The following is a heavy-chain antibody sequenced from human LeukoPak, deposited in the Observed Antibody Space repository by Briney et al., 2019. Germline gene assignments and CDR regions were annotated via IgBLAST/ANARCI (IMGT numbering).Heavy chain of an antibody. CDR2: ISSSSSTI. Sequence: GGSLRLSCAASGFTFSSYSMNWVRQAPGKGLEWVSYISSSSSTIYYADSVKGRFTISRDNAKDSLYLQMNSLRAGDTAVYYCARDGLGYCSSTSCRPFDYWGQGTLVTVSS. D-gene: IGHD2-2*01. V-gene: IGHV3-48*01. J-gene: IGHJ4*02. CDR1: GFTFSSYS. CDR3: ARDGLGYCSSTSCRPFDY.